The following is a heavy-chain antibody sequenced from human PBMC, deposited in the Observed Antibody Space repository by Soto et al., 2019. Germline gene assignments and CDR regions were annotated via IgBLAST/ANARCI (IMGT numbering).Heavy chain of an antibody. Sequence: EVQLLESGGGFIQTGGSLGLSCAASGFTFSNSVMAWVRQAPGKGLEWVSAISATGTIAFYGDSVKGRFTVSRDNSKDTLYVHMVSVGANDKALYYCAKLVWLGDPRGGDFWGQGTLVTVSS. CDR2: ISATGTIA. CDR3: AKLVWLGDPRGGDF. CDR1: GFTFSNSV. V-gene: IGHV3-23*01. J-gene: IGHJ4*02. D-gene: IGHD3-10*01.